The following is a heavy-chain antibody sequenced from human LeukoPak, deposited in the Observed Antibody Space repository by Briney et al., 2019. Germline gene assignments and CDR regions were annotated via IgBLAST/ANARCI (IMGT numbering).Heavy chain of an antibody. CDR3: AKEAREVRGVHYYYYGMDV. D-gene: IGHD3-10*01. CDR1: GFTFSSYG. J-gene: IGHJ6*02. CDR2: ISYDGSNK. Sequence: GGSLRLSCAASGFTFSSYGMHWVRQAPGKGLEWVAVISYDGSNKYYADSVKGRFTISRDNSKNTLYLQMNSLRAEDTAVYYCAKEAREVRGVHYYYYGMDVWGQGTTVTVSS. V-gene: IGHV3-30*18.